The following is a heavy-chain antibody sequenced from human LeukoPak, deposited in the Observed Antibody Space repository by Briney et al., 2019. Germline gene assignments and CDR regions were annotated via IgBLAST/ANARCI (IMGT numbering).Heavy chain of an antibody. CDR2: IKQDGSEK. CDR3: ARVEDSSGYYPFDY. D-gene: IGHD3-22*01. J-gene: IGHJ4*02. CDR1: GFTFSSYW. V-gene: IGHV3-7*01. Sequence: GGSLRLSCAASGFTFSSYWMSWVRQAPGKGLEWVANIKQDGSEKYYVDSVKGRFTISRDNAKNSLYLQMNSLRAEDTAVYYCARVEDSSGYYPFDYWGQGTLVTVSS.